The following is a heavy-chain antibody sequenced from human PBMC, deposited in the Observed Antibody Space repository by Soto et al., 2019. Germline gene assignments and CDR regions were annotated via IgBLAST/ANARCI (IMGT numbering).Heavy chain of an antibody. V-gene: IGHV3-30*18. Sequence: QVQLVESGGGVVQPGRSLRLSCAASGFTFSSYGMHWVRQAPGKGLEWVAVISYDGSNKYYADSVKGRFTISRDNSKNTLYLQMNSLRAEDTDVYYCAKGGEPHVAGGDFQHWGQGTLVTVSS. J-gene: IGHJ1*01. D-gene: IGHD1-26*01. CDR1: GFTFSSYG. CDR3: AKGGEPHVAGGDFQH. CDR2: ISYDGSNK.